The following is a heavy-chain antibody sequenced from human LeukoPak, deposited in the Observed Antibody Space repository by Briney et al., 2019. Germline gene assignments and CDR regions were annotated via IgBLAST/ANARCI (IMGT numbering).Heavy chain of an antibody. CDR1: GGSISSYY. D-gene: IGHD3-3*01. J-gene: IGHJ4*02. CDR2: IYYTGST. CDR3: ARYDFNKFFDY. Sequence: SETLSLTCTVSGGSISSYYWSWIRQPPGKGLEWIGYIYYTGSTNYNPSLKSRVTMSVDTSKNQFSLKLSSVTAADTAVYYCARYDFNKFFDYWGQGTLVTVSS. V-gene: IGHV4-59*01.